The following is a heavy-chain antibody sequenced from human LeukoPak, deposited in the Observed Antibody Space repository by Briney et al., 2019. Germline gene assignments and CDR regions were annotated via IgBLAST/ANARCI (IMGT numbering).Heavy chain of an antibody. J-gene: IGHJ3*02. CDR2: IYYSGTT. CDR1: GGSITSYY. D-gene: IGHD1-26*01. CDR3: ARVRDGSSFSAFDM. Sequence: SETLSLTCTVSGGSITSYYWSWIRQPPGKGLEWIGCIYYSGTTNYNPSLKSRVTISVDTSKNQFSLKLSSVTAADTAVYYCARVRDGSSFSAFDMWGQGTMVTVSS. V-gene: IGHV4-59*01.